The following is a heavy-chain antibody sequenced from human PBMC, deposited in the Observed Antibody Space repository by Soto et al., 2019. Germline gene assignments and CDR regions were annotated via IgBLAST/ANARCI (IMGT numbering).Heavy chain of an antibody. CDR2: ISGSGGST. Sequence: EVQLLESGGGLVQPGGSLRLSCAASGFTFSSYAMSWVRQAPGKGLEWVSAISGSGGSTYYADSVKGRFTISRDNAKNTLYLQMNSLRAEDTAVYYCAKDTAMASYYYGMDVWGQGTTVTVSS. CDR3: AKDTAMASYYYGMDV. D-gene: IGHD5-18*01. CDR1: GFTFSSYA. J-gene: IGHJ6*02. V-gene: IGHV3-23*01.